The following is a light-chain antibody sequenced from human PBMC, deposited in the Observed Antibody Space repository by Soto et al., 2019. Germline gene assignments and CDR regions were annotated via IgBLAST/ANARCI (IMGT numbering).Light chain of an antibody. CDR2: DNN. J-gene: IGLJ2*01. V-gene: IGLV1-51*01. Sequence: QPVLTQPPSVSAAPGQKVTISCSGSSSNIGNNYVSWYQQLPGTAPKLLIYDNNKRPSGIPDRFSGFKSGTSATLGITRLQTGDEADYYCGTWDSSLSAPVFGGGTKLTVL. CDR3: GTWDSSLSAPV. CDR1: SSNIGNNY.